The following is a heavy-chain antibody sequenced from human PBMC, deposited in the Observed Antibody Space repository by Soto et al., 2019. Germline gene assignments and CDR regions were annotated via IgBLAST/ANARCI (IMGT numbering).Heavy chain of an antibody. CDR3: ARESGGATATLDYYYFYMDV. J-gene: IGHJ6*03. Sequence: QVQLVQSGAEVKKPGASVTVSCRSSGDTFTDYYMHWVRQAPGLGLEWMGWINPNSGVTKYAQKFQGWVTMTRDTSIRTVYMQLSRLRSDDTAVYYCARESGGATATLDYYYFYMDVWGTGTTVTVSS. V-gene: IGHV1-2*04. D-gene: IGHD5-12*01. CDR1: GDTFTDYY. CDR2: INPNSGVT.